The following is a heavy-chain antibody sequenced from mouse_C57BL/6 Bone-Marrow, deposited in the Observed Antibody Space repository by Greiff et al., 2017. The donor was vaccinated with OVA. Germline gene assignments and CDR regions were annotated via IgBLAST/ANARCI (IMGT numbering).Heavy chain of an antibody. CDR1: GYTFTSYG. Sequence: VKLKQSGAELARPGASVKLSCKASGYTFTSYGISWVKQRTGQGLEWIGEIYPRSGNTYYNEKFKGKATLTADKSSSTAYMELRSLTSEDSAVYFCARSANWDFYYAMDYWGQGTSVTVSS. J-gene: IGHJ4*01. CDR3: ARSANWDFYYAMDY. CDR2: IYPRSGNT. D-gene: IGHD4-1*01. V-gene: IGHV1-81*01.